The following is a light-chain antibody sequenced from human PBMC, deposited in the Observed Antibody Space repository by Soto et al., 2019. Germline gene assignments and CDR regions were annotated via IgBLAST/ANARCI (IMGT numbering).Light chain of an antibody. CDR2: KAS. CDR1: QSISSW. CDR3: QQYNSYPS. Sequence: DIQMTQSPSTLSASVGDRVTITCRASQSISSWLAWYQQKPGKAPKLLIYKASRLGSGVPSRSSGSGSGTEFTPNISRLQPDYFATYSSQQYNSYPSFGQGTKVEIK. V-gene: IGKV1-5*03. J-gene: IGKJ1*01.